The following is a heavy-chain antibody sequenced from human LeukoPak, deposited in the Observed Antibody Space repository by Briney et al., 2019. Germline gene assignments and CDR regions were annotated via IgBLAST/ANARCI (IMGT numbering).Heavy chain of an antibody. D-gene: IGHD4-11*01. Sequence: GGSLRLSCAASGFTFSSYAMSWVRQAPGKGLEWVSTINGGGVNTHYADSVGGRFTISRDNSKNTLSLQMNSLRDEDTAVYYCAKDLYSNYGPADYWGQGNLVTVSS. J-gene: IGHJ4*02. CDR1: GFTFSSYA. V-gene: IGHV3-23*01. CDR2: INGGGVNT. CDR3: AKDLYSNYGPADY.